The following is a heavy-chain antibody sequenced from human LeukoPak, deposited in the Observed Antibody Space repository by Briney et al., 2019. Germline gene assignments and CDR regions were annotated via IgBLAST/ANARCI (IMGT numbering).Heavy chain of an antibody. CDR1: GFSLDDHT. V-gene: IGHV3-43*01. CDR2: INWDGGST. CDR3: AKDLGKVIAAATTSGFDT. J-gene: IGHJ4*01. D-gene: IGHD1-26*01. Sequence: GGSLRLSCAAPGFSLDDHTMHWVRQRPGKGLEWVSLINWDGGSTFYADSVRGRFSISRDTSKHSLYLEMHSLRTDASALYYCAKDLGKVIAAATTSGFDTWGRGTLVTVSS.